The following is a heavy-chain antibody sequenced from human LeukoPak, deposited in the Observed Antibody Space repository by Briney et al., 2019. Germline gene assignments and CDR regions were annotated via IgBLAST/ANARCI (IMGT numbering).Heavy chain of an antibody. D-gene: IGHD4-17*01. Sequence: GGPLRLSCSASGFTFNSYGIHWVRQAPGKGLEWVSAIRHDGSHEYYADSAKGRFTISRDNSRNTLYLQMNSLRAEDTAVYYCPKDGTEYGYSHFDWSGQGTRVTVS. CDR3: PKDGTEYGYSHFDW. J-gene: IGHJ4*02. CDR1: GFTFNSYG. V-gene: IGHV3-33*06. CDR2: IRHDGSHE.